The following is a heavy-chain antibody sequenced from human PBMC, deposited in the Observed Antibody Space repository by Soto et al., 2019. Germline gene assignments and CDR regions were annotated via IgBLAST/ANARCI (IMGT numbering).Heavy chain of an antibody. CDR3: ARAARDTAMVEIDY. J-gene: IGHJ4*02. V-gene: IGHV1-2*04. Sequence: QVQLVQSGAEVKKPGASVKVSCKASGYTFTGYYMHWVRQAPGQGLEWMGWINPNSGGTNYAQKFKGWVTMTSDTSISTAYMELSRLRSDDTAVYYCARAARDTAMVEIDYWGQGTLVTVSS. CDR2: INPNSGGT. CDR1: GYTFTGYY. D-gene: IGHD5-18*01.